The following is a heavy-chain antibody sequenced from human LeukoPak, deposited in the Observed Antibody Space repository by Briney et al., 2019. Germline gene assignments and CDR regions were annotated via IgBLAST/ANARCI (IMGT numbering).Heavy chain of an antibody. Sequence: ASVKVSCKASGYTFTSYAMNWVRQAPGQGLEWMGWINTNTGNPTYAQGFTGRFVFSLDTSVSTAYLQISSLKAEDTAVYYCARDGDSSGWYRSPDWPIWGQGTMVTVSS. V-gene: IGHV7-4-1*02. CDR1: GYTFTSYA. CDR3: ARDGDSSGWYRSPDWPI. D-gene: IGHD6-19*01. CDR2: INTNTGNP. J-gene: IGHJ3*02.